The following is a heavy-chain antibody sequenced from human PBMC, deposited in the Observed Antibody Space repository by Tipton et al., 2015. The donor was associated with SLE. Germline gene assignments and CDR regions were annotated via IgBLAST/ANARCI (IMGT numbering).Heavy chain of an antibody. CDR3: ARGSSLAAFDS. V-gene: IGHV4-34*01. CDR1: GGSFSGYY. J-gene: IGHJ3*02. CDR2: INHSGNT. Sequence: TLSLTCAVYGGSFSGYYWSWIRQPPGKGLEWIGNINHSGNTNYNPSLKSRVTISVDTSKNQFSLKLSSVTAADTAVYYCARGSSLAAFDSGGQAIMVTVSS.